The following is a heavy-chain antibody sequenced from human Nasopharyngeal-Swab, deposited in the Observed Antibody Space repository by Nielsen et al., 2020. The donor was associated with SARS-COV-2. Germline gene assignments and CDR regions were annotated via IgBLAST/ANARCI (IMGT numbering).Heavy chain of an antibody. Sequence: SLKLSCAASGFTFDDYAMHWVRQAPGKGLEWVSGSSWNSGSIGYADSVKGRFTISRDNAKNSLYLQMHSLRAEDTALYYCAKDMAYYYGMDVWGQGTTVTVSS. CDR1: GFTFDDYA. J-gene: IGHJ6*02. V-gene: IGHV3-9*01. CDR3: AKDMAYYYGMDV. CDR2: SSWNSGSI.